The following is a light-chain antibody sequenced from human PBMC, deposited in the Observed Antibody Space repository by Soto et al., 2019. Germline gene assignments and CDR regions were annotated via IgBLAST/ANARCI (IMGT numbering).Light chain of an antibody. CDR2: KPS. J-gene: IGKJ1*01. Sequence: DIQMTQSPSTLSASVGDRVTITCRASQSISSWLAWYQQKPGKAPKLLIYKPSTLESGVPSRFSGSTSGSDFTLTISSLQPXXXXXXXXEQYNGYGSWTFGQGTKVXIK. V-gene: IGKV1-5*03. CDR1: QSISSW. CDR3: EQYNGYGSWT.